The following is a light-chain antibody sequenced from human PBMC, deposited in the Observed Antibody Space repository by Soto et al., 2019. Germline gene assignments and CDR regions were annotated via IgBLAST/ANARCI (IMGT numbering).Light chain of an antibody. V-gene: IGKV1-5*03. CDR1: QGIGFY. Sequence: IQLTQSPSSMSASVGDRVTISCRASQGIGFYLAWYQQKPGKAPKLLIYKASTLKSGVPSRFSGSGSGTEFTLTISSLQPDDFATYYCQHYNSYSEAFGQGTKVDIK. CDR2: KAS. J-gene: IGKJ1*01. CDR3: QHYNSYSEA.